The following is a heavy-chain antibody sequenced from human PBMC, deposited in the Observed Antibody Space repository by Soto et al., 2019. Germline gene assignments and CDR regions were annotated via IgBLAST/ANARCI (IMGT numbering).Heavy chain of an antibody. CDR3: AKGGRQGLVTSDFNY. CDR1: GFTFSDYA. V-gene: IGHV3-30*18. J-gene: IGHJ4*02. CDR2: VSHDGRNT. D-gene: IGHD6-19*01. Sequence: VPLVESGGGVVQPGRSLRLSCAASGFTFSDYAMHWVRQAPGKGLEWVAVVSHDGRNTHYADSVKGRFTISRDSSKNTVALEMTRLRAEDTAVFYCAKGGRQGLVTSDFNYWGQGALVTVSS.